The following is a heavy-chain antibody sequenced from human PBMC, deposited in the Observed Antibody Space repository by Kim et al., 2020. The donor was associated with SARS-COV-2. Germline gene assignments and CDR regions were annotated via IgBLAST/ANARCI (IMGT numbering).Heavy chain of an antibody. CDR2: IYYSGST. CDR3: ARDIGLWFGECGAFDI. CDR1: GGSISSGGYY. Sequence: SETLSLTCTVSGGSISSGGYYWIWIRQHPGKGLEWIGYIYYSGSTYYNPSLKSRVTISVDTSKNQFSLKLSSVTAADTAVYYCARDIGLWFGECGAFDIWGQGTMVTVSS. J-gene: IGHJ3*02. V-gene: IGHV4-31*03. D-gene: IGHD3-10*01.